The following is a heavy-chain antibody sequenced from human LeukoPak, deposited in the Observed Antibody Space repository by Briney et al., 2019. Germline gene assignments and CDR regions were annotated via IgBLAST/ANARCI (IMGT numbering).Heavy chain of an antibody. Sequence: GGSLRLSCAASGFSFSSYGMHWVRQAPGKGLEWVAVVSYDASKYYHADSVKGRFTISRDNSKNTLFLQMDSLKPDDTAVYYCAKDRPLSSGSQHFDYWGQGTLVTVSS. CDR1: GFSFSSYG. J-gene: IGHJ4*02. CDR3: AKDRPLSSGSQHFDY. D-gene: IGHD1-26*01. V-gene: IGHV3-30*18. CDR2: VSYDASKY.